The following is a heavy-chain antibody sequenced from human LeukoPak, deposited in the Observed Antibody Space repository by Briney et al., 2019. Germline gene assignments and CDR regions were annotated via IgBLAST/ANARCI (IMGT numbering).Heavy chain of an antibody. Sequence: GGSLRLSCTASGFTFTSYSMSWVRQAPGKGLEWVSGINIVGSSTMYADSVKGRFTISRDNANNTLYLQMDSLRADDTAVYYCVRAGGQSYPEAWFDPWGQGTLVSVSS. CDR1: GFTFTSYS. CDR3: VRAGGQSYPEAWFDP. V-gene: IGHV3-74*03. CDR2: INIVGSST. D-gene: IGHD1-26*01. J-gene: IGHJ5*02.